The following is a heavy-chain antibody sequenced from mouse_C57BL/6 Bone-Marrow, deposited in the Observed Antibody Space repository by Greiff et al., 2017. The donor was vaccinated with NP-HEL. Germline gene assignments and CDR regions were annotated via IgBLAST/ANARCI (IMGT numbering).Heavy chain of an antibody. J-gene: IGHJ4*01. D-gene: IGHD2-1*01. CDR3: ARRYYGKVDYAMDY. CDR2: ISSGSRTI. CDR1: GFTFSDYG. V-gene: IGHV5-17*01. Sequence: EVQGVESGGGLVKPGGSLKLSCAASGFTFSDYGMHWVRQAPEKGLEWIAYISSGSRTIYYADTVKGRFTIARDNAKNTLFLQMTSLRSEDTAMYYCARRYYGKVDYAMDYWGQGTSVTVSS.